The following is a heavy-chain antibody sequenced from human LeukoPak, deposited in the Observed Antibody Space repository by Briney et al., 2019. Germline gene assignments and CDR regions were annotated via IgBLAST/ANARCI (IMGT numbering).Heavy chain of an antibody. Sequence: PGGSLRLSCAVSGFTFSSSWMHWVRQAPGKGLVWVSRINTDGSATNYADSVKGRFTISRDNSKNTLYLQMNSLRAEDTAVYYCAKDLYDYWGQGTLVTVSS. J-gene: IGHJ4*02. CDR2: INTDGSAT. CDR1: GFTFSSSW. V-gene: IGHV3-74*01. CDR3: AKDLYDY.